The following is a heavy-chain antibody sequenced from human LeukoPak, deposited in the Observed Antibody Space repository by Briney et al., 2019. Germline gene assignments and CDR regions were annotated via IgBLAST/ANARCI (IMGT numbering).Heavy chain of an antibody. CDR1: GYTFTGYY. V-gene: IGHV1-2*04. Sequence: ASVKVSCKASGYTFTGYYMHWVRQAPGQGLEWMGWINPNSGGTNYAQKFQGWVTMTRDTSISTAYMELSRLRSDDTAVYYCARDRNYDSSGYYYIPDAFDIWGQGTVVTVSS. CDR3: ARDRNYDSSGYYYIPDAFDI. J-gene: IGHJ3*02. CDR2: INPNSGGT. D-gene: IGHD3-22*01.